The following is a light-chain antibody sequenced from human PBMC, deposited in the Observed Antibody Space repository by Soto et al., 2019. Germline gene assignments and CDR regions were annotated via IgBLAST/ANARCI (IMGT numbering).Light chain of an antibody. J-gene: IGKJ1*01. CDR3: QQYINWPRT. CDR2: GAC. Sequence: EIVMTQSPATLSVSPGERATLSCRASQSVSSELAWYQQKPGQAPRLLIGGACTRATGIPARFSGSGAGTEFTLTISRLQYEDFAIYYCQQYINWPRTFGQGTKVDIK. CDR1: QSVSSE. V-gene: IGKV3-15*01.